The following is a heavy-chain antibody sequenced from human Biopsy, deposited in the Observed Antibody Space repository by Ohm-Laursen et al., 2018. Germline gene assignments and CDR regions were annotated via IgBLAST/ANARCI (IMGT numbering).Heavy chain of an antibody. CDR2: IYSSGST. CDR1: GGSISNYY. V-gene: IGHV4-4*07. J-gene: IGHJ5*02. Sequence: GTLSLTCTVSGGSISNYYWSWIRQPAGKGLEWIGRIYSSGSTNYNPSLKSRVTMSVDTSKNQFSLILSSMTAADTAVYYCAREPRIAAVAYFDPWGQGTMVTVSS. CDR3: AREPRIAAVAYFDP. D-gene: IGHD6-13*01.